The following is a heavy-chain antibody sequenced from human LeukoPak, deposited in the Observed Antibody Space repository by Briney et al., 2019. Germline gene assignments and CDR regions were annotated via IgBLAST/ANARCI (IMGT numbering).Heavy chain of an antibody. CDR2: ISGRGDRT. CDR3: AKAPPDNYHYYYGMEF. J-gene: IGHJ6*02. V-gene: IGHV3-23*01. D-gene: IGHD1-14*01. CDR1: GFTFNNYA. Sequence: PGRSLRLSCAASGFTFNNYAMTWVRQAPGKGLEWVSAISGRGDRTYYTDSVQGRFTISRDNSKNKLYLVMNSLEAEDTAIYYCAKAPPDNYHYYYGMEFWGQGTTVTVSS.